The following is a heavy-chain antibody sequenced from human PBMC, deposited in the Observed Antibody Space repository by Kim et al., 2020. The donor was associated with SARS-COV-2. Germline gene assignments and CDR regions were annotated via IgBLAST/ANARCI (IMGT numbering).Heavy chain of an antibody. CDR1: GFTFSDYY. D-gene: IGHD3-16*01. Sequence: PGGSLRLSCAASGFTFSDYYMSWIRQAPGKGLEWVSYISSSSSYTNYADSVKGRFTISRDNAKNSLYLQMNSLRAEYTAVYYCARVGGSPGGYFDYWGQGTLVTVSS. V-gene: IGHV3-11*06. CDR3: ARVGGSPGGYFDY. CDR2: ISSSSSYT. J-gene: IGHJ4*02.